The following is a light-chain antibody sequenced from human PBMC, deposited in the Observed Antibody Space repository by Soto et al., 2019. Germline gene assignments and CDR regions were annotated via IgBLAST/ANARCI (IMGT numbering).Light chain of an antibody. V-gene: IGKV1-9*01. CDR1: QGINNY. CDR2: ATS. J-gene: IGKJ4*01. Sequence: DIQLTQSPSFLSASVGDRVTITCRASQGINNYLAWYQQKPGKAPNILIYATSTLQSGVPSRFSGSGSGTEFTLTISSLQPEDFAAYYCQQVNNYPLTFGGGTKV. CDR3: QQVNNYPLT.